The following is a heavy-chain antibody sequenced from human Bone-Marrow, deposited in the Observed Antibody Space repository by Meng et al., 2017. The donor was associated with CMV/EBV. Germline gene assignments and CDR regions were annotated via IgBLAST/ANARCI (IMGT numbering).Heavy chain of an antibody. D-gene: IGHD6-19*01. Sequence: SETLSLTCAVYGGSFSGYYWSWIRQPPGKGLEWIGEINHSGSTNYNPSLKSRVTISVDTSKNQFSLKLSSVTAADTAVYYCARKGPYSSGWYVGYWFDPWGQGTLVTVSS. V-gene: IGHV4-34*01. CDR2: INHSGST. J-gene: IGHJ5*02. CDR1: GGSFSGYY. CDR3: ARKGPYSSGWYVGYWFDP.